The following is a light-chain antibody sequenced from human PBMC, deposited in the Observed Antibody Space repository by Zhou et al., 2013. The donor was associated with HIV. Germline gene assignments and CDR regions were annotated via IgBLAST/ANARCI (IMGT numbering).Light chain of an antibody. CDR3: QQYGSSPWT. V-gene: IGKV3-20*01. Sequence: ENVLTQSPGTLSLSPGERATLSCRASQSVSSQLAWYQQKPGQAPRLLIYGASSRATGIPDRFSGSGSGTDFTLTISRLEPEDFAVYYCQQYGSSPWTFGQGTKVEIK. CDR2: GAS. CDR1: QSVSSQ. J-gene: IGKJ1*01.